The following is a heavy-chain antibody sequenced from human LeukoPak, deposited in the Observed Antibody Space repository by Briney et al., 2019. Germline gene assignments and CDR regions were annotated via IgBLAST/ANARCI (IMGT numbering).Heavy chain of an antibody. CDR1: GGTFSNYS. V-gene: IGHV1-69*13. J-gene: IGHJ5*02. Sequence: SVKVSCKASGGTFSNYSISWVRQAPGQGLEWMGGIIPIFVTANYAQTFQGRVTITADESTSIAYMELSSLRSEDSALYYCASMISNGEEVADWFDPWGQGTLVTVSS. D-gene: IGHD4-11*01. CDR3: ASMISNGEEVADWFDP. CDR2: IIPIFVTA.